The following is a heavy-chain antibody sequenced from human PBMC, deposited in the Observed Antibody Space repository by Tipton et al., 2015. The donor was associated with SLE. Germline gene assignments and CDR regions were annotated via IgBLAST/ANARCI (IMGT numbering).Heavy chain of an antibody. CDR3: ARGDRTHYAFDI. CDR1: GYTFTSYY. Sequence: QVQLVQSGAEVKKPGASVKVSCKASGYTFTSYYMHWVRQAPGQGLEWMGIINPSGGSTSYAQKFQDRVTMTRGTSTSTVYMELSSLRSEDTAVYCCARGDRTHYAFDIWGQGTMVTVSS. D-gene: IGHD3-3*02. CDR2: INPSGGST. V-gene: IGHV1-46*01. J-gene: IGHJ3*02.